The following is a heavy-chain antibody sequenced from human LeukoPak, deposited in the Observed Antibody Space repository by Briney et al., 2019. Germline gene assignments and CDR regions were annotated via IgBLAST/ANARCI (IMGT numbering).Heavy chain of an antibody. CDR2: IYPGDSDT. J-gene: IGHJ4*02. V-gene: IGHV5-51*01. Sequence: GESLKISCKGSGYSFTTYWIGWVRQVAGKGLEWMGIIYPGDSDTRYSPSFQGQVTISADKSISTAYLQWSSLKASDTAMYYCVRQPTGTIDYWGQGTLVTVSS. D-gene: IGHD1-1*01. CDR3: VRQPTGTIDY. CDR1: GYSFTTYW.